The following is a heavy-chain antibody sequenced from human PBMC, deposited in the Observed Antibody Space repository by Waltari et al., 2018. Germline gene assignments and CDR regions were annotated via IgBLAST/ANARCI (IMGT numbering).Heavy chain of an antibody. V-gene: IGHV1-18*01. J-gene: IGHJ6*02. Sequence: QVQLVQSGAEVKKPGASVKVSCKASGYTFTSYGISWVRQAPGQGLEWMGWISAYNGNTNYAQKLQGRVTMTTDTSTSTAYMELRSLRSDDTAVYYCARGSPYDILTGAYYYYYGMDVWGQGTTVTVSS. CDR3: ARGSPYDILTGAYYYYYGMDV. CDR2: ISAYNGNT. D-gene: IGHD3-9*01. CDR1: GYTFTSYG.